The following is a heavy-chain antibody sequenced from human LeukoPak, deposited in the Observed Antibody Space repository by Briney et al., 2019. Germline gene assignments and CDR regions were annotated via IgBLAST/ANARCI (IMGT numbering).Heavy chain of an antibody. Sequence: GGSLRLSCAASGFTFSSYSMNWVRQAPGKGLEWVSSISSSSSYIYYADSVKGRFTNSRDNAKNSLYLQMNGLRAEDTAVYYCARGPTGRDGYNLRGNWFDPRGQGTLVTVSS. CDR3: ARGPTGRDGYNLRGNWFDP. V-gene: IGHV3-21*01. CDR1: GFTFSSYS. CDR2: ISSSSSYI. J-gene: IGHJ5*02. D-gene: IGHD5-24*01.